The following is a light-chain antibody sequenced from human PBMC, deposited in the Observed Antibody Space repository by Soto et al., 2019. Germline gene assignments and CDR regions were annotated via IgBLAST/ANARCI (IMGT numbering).Light chain of an antibody. J-gene: IGKJ1*01. CDR1: QNISNH. CDR2: AAS. V-gene: IGKV1-39*01. Sequence: QLTQSPSSLSASVEDRVIITCRASQNISNHLNWYQQKPGKAPKLLIFAASSLQSGVPSRFSGSRSGPDFTLTISSLQPDDFATYYCQQSYSSPPTFGQGTKVDI. CDR3: QQSYSSPPT.